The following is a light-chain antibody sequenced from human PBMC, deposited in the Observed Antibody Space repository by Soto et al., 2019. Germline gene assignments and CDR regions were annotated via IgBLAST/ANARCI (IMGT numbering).Light chain of an antibody. CDR1: QSVSIL. Sequence: EFVLKQSASTLSASQGGRATLSCRASQSVSILLAWYQQKPGQAPRLLIHGATTRATGIPARFSGTGSGTEFTLTISSLQSEDFAVYYCQQYNNLPRTFGQGAKVAIK. CDR2: GAT. V-gene: IGKV3-15*01. CDR3: QQYNNLPRT. J-gene: IGKJ1*01.